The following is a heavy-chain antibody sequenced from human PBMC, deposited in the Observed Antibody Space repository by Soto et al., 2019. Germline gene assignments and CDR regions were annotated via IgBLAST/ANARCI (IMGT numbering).Heavy chain of an antibody. D-gene: IGHD3-22*01. J-gene: IGHJ5*02. V-gene: IGHV4-30-2*01. CDR2: IYHSGNT. Sequence: SETLSLTCAVSGGSISSGGYSWSWVRQPPGKGLEWIGYIYHSGNTYYNPSLKSRVTISVDRSKNQFSLKLSSVTAADTAVYYCARCCYYDSSGYYYPNWFDPWGQGTLVTVSS. CDR3: ARCCYYDSSGYYYPNWFDP. CDR1: GGSISSGGYS.